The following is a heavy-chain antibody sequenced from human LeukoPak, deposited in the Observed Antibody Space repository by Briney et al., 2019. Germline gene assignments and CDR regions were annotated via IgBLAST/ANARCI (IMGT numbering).Heavy chain of an antibody. CDR2: VTPQGHEG. D-gene: IGHD1-1*01. CDR1: EFTFTHFA. CDR3: TRDAYKYNDFDY. V-gene: IGHV3-30*01. J-gene: IGHJ4*02. Sequence: GGPLRFSCEVSEFTFTHFAMPWVRQAPGKGLEWVAFVTPQGHEGFYAHSFKGRFPISRANSTTTPYLHVASVRPEDTAISYCTRDAYKYNDFDYWGQGTLVTVSS.